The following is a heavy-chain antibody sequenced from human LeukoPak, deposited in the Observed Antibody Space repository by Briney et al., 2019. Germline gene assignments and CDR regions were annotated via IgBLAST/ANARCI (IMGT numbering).Heavy chain of an antibody. D-gene: IGHD5-18*01. CDR2: IYPVDSDT. CDR1: GNSFTSYW. V-gene: IGHV5-51*01. J-gene: IGHJ4*02. Sequence: HGESLKISCKGSGNSFTSYWIGWVRQMPGKGLEWMGIIYPVDSDTRYSPSFQGQVTISADKSISTAYLQWSSLKASDTAMYYCARHLMRGSYGMTLSPSALDYWGQGTLVTVSS. CDR3: ARHLMRGSYGMTLSPSALDY.